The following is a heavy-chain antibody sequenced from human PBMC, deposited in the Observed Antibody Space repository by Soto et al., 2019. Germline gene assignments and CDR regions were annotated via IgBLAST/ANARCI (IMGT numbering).Heavy chain of an antibody. CDR1: GGSVSSGSYY. Sequence: SETLSLTCTVSGGSVSSGSYYWSWIRQPPGKGLEWIGYIYYSGSTNYNPSLKSRVTISVDTSRNQFSLKLSSVTAADTAVYYCARASYYDSSGYYGYYFDYWGQGTLVTVSS. D-gene: IGHD3-22*01. CDR3: ARASYYDSSGYYGYYFDY. J-gene: IGHJ4*02. V-gene: IGHV4-61*01. CDR2: IYYSGST.